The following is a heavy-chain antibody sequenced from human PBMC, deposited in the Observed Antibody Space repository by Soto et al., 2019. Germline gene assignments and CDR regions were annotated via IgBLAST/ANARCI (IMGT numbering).Heavy chain of an antibody. Sequence: GGSLRLSCAASGFTFSSYAMSWVRQAPGKGLEWVSAISGSGGSTYYADSVKGRFTISRDNSKNTLYLQMNSLRAEDTAVYYCAKVSGGFEYSSSSPAFDIWGQGTMVTVSS. CDR1: GFTFSSYA. D-gene: IGHD6-6*01. J-gene: IGHJ3*02. CDR3: AKVSGGFEYSSSSPAFDI. V-gene: IGHV3-23*01. CDR2: ISGSGGST.